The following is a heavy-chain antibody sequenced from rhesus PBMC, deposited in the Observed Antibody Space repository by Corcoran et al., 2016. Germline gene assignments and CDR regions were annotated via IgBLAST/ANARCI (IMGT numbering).Heavy chain of an antibody. CDR3: ASGLAYYFDY. V-gene: IGHV4-169*02. J-gene: IGHJ4*01. Sequence: QLQLQESGPGLVKPSETLSVTCAVSGGPISSSYWSWIRQAPGKGLEWIGYIYGSGSSTNYNPSLKSRVTLSVDTSKNQLSLKLSSVTAADTAVYYCASGLAYYFDYWGQGVLVPVAS. D-gene: IGHD6-31*01. CDR1: GGPISSSY. CDR2: IYGSGSST.